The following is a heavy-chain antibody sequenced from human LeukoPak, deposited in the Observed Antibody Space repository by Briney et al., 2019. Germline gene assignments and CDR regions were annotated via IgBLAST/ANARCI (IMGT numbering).Heavy chain of an antibody. CDR1: GGSFSGYY. V-gene: IGHV4-34*01. Sequence: PSETLSLTCAVYGGSFSGYYWSWIRQPPGKGLEWIGEINHSGSTNYNPSLKSRVTISVDTSKNQFSLKLSSVTAADTAVYYCARVSSSWYQDWYFDLWGRGTLVTVSS. CDR3: ARVSSSWYQDWYFDL. CDR2: INHSGST. D-gene: IGHD6-13*01. J-gene: IGHJ2*01.